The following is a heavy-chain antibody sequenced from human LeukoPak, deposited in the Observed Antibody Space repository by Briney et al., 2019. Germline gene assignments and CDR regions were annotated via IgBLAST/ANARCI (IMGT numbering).Heavy chain of an antibody. CDR1: GGSFSGYY. Sequence: PSETLSLTCAVYGGSFSGYYWSWIRQPPGKGLEWIGEITHSGSTNYNPSLKSRVTISVDSSKNQFSLKLSSVTAADTAVYYCARAGPSRSYDYVWGSYDYWGQGTLVTISS. D-gene: IGHD3-16*01. V-gene: IGHV4-34*01. CDR2: ITHSGST. CDR3: ARAGPSRSYDYVWGSYDY. J-gene: IGHJ4*02.